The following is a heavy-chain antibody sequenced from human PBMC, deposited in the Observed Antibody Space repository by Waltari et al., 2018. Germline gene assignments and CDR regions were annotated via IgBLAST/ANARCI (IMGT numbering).Heavy chain of an antibody. CDR2: IDGGGST. CDR1: GGAISNAF. V-gene: IGHV4-4*07. J-gene: IGHJ4*02. Sequence: QVQLQESGPGLVKPSETLSLTCTVSGGAISNAFWSWIRPPAGKGLEGIGRIDGGGSTNYNPSLASRVTMSMDTSKSQFSLELRSVTAADTAIYYCARNLLRSYGLVDYWGQGTLATVSS. CDR3: ARNLLRSYGLVDY. D-gene: IGHD3-10*01.